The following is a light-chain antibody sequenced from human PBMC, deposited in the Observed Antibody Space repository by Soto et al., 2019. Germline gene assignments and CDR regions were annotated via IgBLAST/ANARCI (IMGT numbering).Light chain of an antibody. J-gene: IGKJ5*01. CDR3: QQYNDWPPIT. V-gene: IGKV1-39*01. Sequence: DIQMTQSPSSLSASVGDRVTITCRASQSISPYLNWYQQKPGKAPKLLIYGASSLQSGVPSRLSGSGSGTEFTLTISSLQSEDFAVYYCQQYNDWPPITFGQGTRLEIK. CDR2: GAS. CDR1: QSISPY.